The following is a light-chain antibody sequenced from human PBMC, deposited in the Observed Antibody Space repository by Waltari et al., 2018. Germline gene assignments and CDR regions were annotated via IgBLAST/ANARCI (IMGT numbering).Light chain of an antibody. Sequence: DIVMTQSPLSLPVIPGEPATISCRSNQSLLYGNGYNYLDWYLQKPGQSPQLLIYVASIRASGVPDRFSGSGSGTDFTLKISRVEAEDVGVYYCMQAVQTPRTFGQGPGWRSN. CDR3: MQAVQTPRT. CDR1: QSLLYGNGYNY. J-gene: IGKJ2*01. CDR2: VAS. V-gene: IGKV2-28*01.